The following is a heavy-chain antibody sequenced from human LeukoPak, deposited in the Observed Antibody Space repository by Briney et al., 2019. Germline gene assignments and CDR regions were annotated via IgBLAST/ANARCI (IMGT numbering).Heavy chain of an antibody. CDR1: GGSFSGYY. CDR3: ARGDWVVAAQRYFDY. CDR2: INHSGST. D-gene: IGHD6-6*01. J-gene: IGHJ4*02. V-gene: IGHV4-34*01. Sequence: SETLSLTCAVYGGSFSGYYWSWIRQPPGKGLEWIGEINHSGSTNYNPSLKSRVTISVDTSKNQFSLKLSSVTAADTAVYYCARGDWVVAAQRYFDYWGQGTLVTVSS.